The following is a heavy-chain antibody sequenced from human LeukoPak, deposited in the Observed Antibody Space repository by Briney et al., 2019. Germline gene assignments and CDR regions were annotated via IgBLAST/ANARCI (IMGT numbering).Heavy chain of an antibody. CDR3: ARGIGQLVSWFDP. CDR1: GGSFSGYY. J-gene: IGHJ5*02. D-gene: IGHD6-6*01. Sequence: PSETLSLTCAVYGGSFSGYYWSWIRQPPGKGLEWIGEINHSGSTNYNPSLKSRVTISVETSKNQFSLKLSSVTAADTAVYYCARGIGQLVSWFDPWGQGTLVTVSS. V-gene: IGHV4-34*01. CDR2: INHSGST.